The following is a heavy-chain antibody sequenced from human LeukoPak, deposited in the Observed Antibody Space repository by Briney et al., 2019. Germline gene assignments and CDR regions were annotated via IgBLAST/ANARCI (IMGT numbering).Heavy chain of an antibody. D-gene: IGHD6-13*01. J-gene: IGHJ4*02. Sequence: SETLSLTCTVSGGSIGSSSYYWGWIRQPPGKGLEWIGSIYYSGSTYYNPSLKSRVTISVDTSKNQFSLKLSSVTAADTAVYYCARHVFEGIQGWVQGTLVTVSS. CDR2: IYYSGST. CDR3: ARHVFEGIQG. CDR1: GGSIGSSSYY. V-gene: IGHV4-39*01.